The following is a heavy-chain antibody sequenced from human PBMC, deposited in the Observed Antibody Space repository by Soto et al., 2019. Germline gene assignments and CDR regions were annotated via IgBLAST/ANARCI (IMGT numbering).Heavy chain of an antibody. CDR2: ITGDSSYT. Sequence: PGGSLRPSCAASGFSFSKYKMNWVSQAPGKGLEWVSSITGDSSYTYYADSVKGRFTISRDNANNSLYLEMNSLGAEDTAMYYCSRDFIYDLLTEGFDPWGQGTLVTVSS. CDR3: SRDFIYDLLTEGFDP. D-gene: IGHD3-9*01. CDR1: GFSFSKYK. V-gene: IGHV3-21*01. J-gene: IGHJ5*02.